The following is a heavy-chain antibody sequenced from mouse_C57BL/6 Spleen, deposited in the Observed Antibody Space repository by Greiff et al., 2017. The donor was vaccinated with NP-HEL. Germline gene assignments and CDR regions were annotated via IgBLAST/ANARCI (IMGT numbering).Heavy chain of an antibody. V-gene: IGHV1-15*01. CDR1: GYTFTDYE. Sequence: QVQLKESGAELVRPGASVTLSCKASGYTFTDYEMHWVKQTPVHGLEWIGAIDPETGGTAYNQKFKGKAILTADKSSSTAYMELRSLTSEDSAVYYCTRSKLVYFDYWGQGTTLTVSS. CDR3: TRSKLVYFDY. CDR2: IDPETGGT. J-gene: IGHJ2*01. D-gene: IGHD1-3*01.